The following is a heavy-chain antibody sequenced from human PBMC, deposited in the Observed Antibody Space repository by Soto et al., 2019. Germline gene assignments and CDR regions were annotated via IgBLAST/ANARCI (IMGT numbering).Heavy chain of an antibody. V-gene: IGHV3-23*01. CDR3: AKDAISGDGIWLMDS. CDR1: VYPFINLA. J-gene: IGHJ5*02. CDR2: LLRSGSTT. Sequence: PGVSMRPACAGSVYPFINLAMTWARKDPGQGLEWVAGLLRSGSTTYYADSVKGRFTISSYISAKSLYLQMDSLRAEDTAVYDCAKDAISGDGIWLMDSWGQGKGVTVSA. D-gene: IGHD2-21*02.